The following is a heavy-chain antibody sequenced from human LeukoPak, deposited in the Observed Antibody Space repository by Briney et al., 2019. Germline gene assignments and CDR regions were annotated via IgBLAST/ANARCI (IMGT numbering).Heavy chain of an antibody. D-gene: IGHD2-2*01. J-gene: IGHJ4*02. CDR1: GFTFSSYW. Sequence: GGSLRLSCAASGFTFSSYWMHWVRQAPGKGLVWVSRINSDGSSTSYADSVKGRFTISRDNAKNTLYLQMNSLRAEDTAVYYCARGGGRYCSSTSRYVAYWGQGTLVTVSS. V-gene: IGHV3-74*01. CDR3: ARGGGRYCSSTSRYVAY. CDR2: INSDGSST.